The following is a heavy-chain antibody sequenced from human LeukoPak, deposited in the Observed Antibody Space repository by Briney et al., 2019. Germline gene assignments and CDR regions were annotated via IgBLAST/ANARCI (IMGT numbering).Heavy chain of an antibody. CDR1: GFIFSRYG. V-gene: IGHV3-30*18. J-gene: IGHJ6*02. D-gene: IGHD2-21*01. Sequence: GGSLRLSCAASGFIFSRYGIHWVRQAPGKGLEWVAVVSYDGTETKYADSVKGRFTISRDKSKNTLYLQMNSLRAEDTAVYYCAKDRGDLYYYGMDVWGQGTTVTVSS. CDR3: AKDRGDLYYYGMDV. CDR2: VSYDGTET.